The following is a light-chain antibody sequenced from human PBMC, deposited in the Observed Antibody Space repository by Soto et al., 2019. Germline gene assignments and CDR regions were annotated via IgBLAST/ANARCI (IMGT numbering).Light chain of an antibody. Sequence: QSALTQPASVSGSPGQSITIACTGSSSDIGGYNYVSWYQQYPDRAPKLMIYDVSNRPSGVSNRFSACKSGNTASLTISGLQAEDEAVYYCSSYTTSSTLAVFGGGTKVTVL. CDR3: SSYTTSSTLAV. V-gene: IGLV2-14*01. CDR1: SSDIGGYNY. CDR2: DVS. J-gene: IGLJ3*02.